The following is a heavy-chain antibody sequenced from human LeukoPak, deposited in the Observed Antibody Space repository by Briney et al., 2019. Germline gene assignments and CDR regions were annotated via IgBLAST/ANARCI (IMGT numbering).Heavy chain of an antibody. CDR3: ARGRPLYYDSSGYYFDY. J-gene: IGHJ4*02. D-gene: IGHD3-22*01. V-gene: IGHV4-61*02. CDR2: IYTSGST. CDR1: GGSISSGSYY. Sequence: KSSETLSLTCTVSGGSISSGSYYWSWIRQPAGKGLEWIGRIYTSGSTNYNPSLKSRVTISVDTSKNQFSLKLSSVTAADTAVYFCARGRPLYYDSSGYYFDYWGQGTLVTVSS.